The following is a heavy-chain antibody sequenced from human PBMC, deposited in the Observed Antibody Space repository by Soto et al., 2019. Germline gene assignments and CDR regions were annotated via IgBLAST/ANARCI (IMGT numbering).Heavy chain of an antibody. V-gene: IGHV3-30-3*01. CDR2: ISHDGNNK. CDR1: GFTFNRHP. CDR3: ARASGHIYATLHGPFDH. J-gene: IGHJ4*02. Sequence: QVQLVESGGGVVQPGRALRRSCAAAGFTFNRHPLHWVRQAPGKGLEWVAVISHDGNNKYYADSVKGRFTISRDNAMNMLYLQMRGLRTEDTATFYCARASGHIYATLHGPFDHWGQGALVTVSS. D-gene: IGHD2-8*01.